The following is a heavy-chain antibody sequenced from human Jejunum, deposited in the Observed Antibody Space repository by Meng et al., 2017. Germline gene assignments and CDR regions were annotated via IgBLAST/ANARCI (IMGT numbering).Heavy chain of an antibody. J-gene: IGHJ4*02. CDR1: GFTFSSYW. CDR3: ARGGYQFEY. Sequence: GESLKISCTASGFTFSSYWISWVRQAPGEGLEWVAKIKEDGSEKYYVDSVKGRFTISRDNAKNSLYLQMDSLRVEDTALYFCARGGYQFEYWGQGTLVTVSS. CDR2: IKEDGSEK. V-gene: IGHV3-7*01. D-gene: IGHD3-22*01.